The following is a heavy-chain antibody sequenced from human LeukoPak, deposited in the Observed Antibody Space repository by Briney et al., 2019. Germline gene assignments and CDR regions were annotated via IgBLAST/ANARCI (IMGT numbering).Heavy chain of an antibody. D-gene: IGHD1-14*01. V-gene: IGHV3-74*01. CDR2: ISSDESST. CDR1: GFTFSHHW. J-gene: IGHJ5*02. Sequence: GGSLRLSCAASGFTFSHHWMHWVRQAPGKGLVWVSHISSDESSTTYADSVEGRFTISRDNRKNTLYLQMNSLRVEDTAMYYCTRNPDERNWFDPWGQGTLVTVSS. CDR3: TRNPDERNWFDP.